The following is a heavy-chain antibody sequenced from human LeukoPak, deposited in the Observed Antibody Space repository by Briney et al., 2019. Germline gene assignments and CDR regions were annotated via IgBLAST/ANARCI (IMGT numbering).Heavy chain of an antibody. CDR2: IYYSGST. J-gene: IGHJ3*02. D-gene: IGHD1-1*01. CDR1: GGSISSSNSY. V-gene: IGHV4-39*07. Sequence: SETLSLTCTVSGGSISSSNSYWSWIRQPPGKGLEWIGSIYYSGSTYYNPSLKSRVTISVDTSKNQFSLKLSSVTAADTAVYYCARDRTTDDDAFDIWGQGTMVTVSS. CDR3: ARDRTTDDDAFDI.